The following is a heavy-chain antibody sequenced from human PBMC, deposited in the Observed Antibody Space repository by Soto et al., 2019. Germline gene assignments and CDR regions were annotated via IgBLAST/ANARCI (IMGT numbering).Heavy chain of an antibody. Sequence: PGGSLRLSCAASGFTFSFYGMHWVRQAPGKGLEWLAVISYDERNKFYADSVKGRFTISRDNSENTVSLQMNSLRTEDTAVYYCAKDRGIIVKAGDAFDVWGQGTKVTVSS. J-gene: IGHJ3*01. CDR2: ISYDERNK. CDR3: AKDRGIIVKAGDAFDV. V-gene: IGHV3-30*18. D-gene: IGHD3-16*02. CDR1: GFTFSFYG.